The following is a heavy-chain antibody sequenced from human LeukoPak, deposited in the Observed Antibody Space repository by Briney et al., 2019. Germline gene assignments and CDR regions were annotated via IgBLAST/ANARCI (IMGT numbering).Heavy chain of an antibody. CDR2: ISGDGGST. V-gene: IGHV3-43*02. CDR1: AFTFTSYG. CDR3: ANEDY. Sequence: GGSLRLSCAVSAFTFTSYGMHWVRQAPGKGLEWVSLISGDGGSTYYADSVKGRFTISRDNSKNSLYLQMNSLRTEDTALYYCANEDYWGQGTLVTVSS. J-gene: IGHJ4*02.